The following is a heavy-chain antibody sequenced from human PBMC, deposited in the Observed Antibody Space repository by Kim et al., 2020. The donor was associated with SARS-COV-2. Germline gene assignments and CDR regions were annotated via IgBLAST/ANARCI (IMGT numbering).Heavy chain of an antibody. V-gene: IGHV6-1*01. CDR2: TYYRSKWYN. J-gene: IGHJ6*02. Sequence: SQTLSLTCAISGDSVSSNSAAWNWIRQPPSRGLEWLGRTYYRSKWYNDYAVSVKSRITINPDTSKNQFSLQLNSVTPEDTAVYYCSREGWFGKLVYYYGMDVWGQGTTVTVSS. D-gene: IGHD3-10*01. CDR3: SREGWFGKLVYYYGMDV. CDR1: GDSVSSNSAA.